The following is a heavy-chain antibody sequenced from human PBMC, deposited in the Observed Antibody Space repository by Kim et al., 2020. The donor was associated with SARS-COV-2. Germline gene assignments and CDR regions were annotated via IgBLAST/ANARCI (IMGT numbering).Heavy chain of an antibody. J-gene: IGHJ4*02. V-gene: IGHV3-30*04. D-gene: IGHD6-19*01. Sequence: GGSLRLSCAASGFTFSSYAMHWVRQAPGKGLEWVAVISYDGSNKYYADSVKGRFTISRDNSKNTLYLQMNSLRAEDTAVYYCARDRERYSSGWYTFDYWGQGTLVTVSS. CDR3: ARDRERYSSGWYTFDY. CDR2: ISYDGSNK. CDR1: GFTFSSYA.